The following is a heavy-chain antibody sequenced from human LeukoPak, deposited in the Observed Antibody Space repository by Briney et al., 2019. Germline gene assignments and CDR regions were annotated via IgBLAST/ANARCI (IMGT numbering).Heavy chain of an antibody. D-gene: IGHD2-2*03. J-gene: IGHJ4*02. Sequence: PGGSLRLSCAASGFTFSSYSMNWVRQAPGKGLEWVSYISSSSSTIYYADSVKGRFTISRDNAKNSLYLQMNSLRAEDTAVYYCARGLDIVVVPAAYAQWGYWGQGTLVTVSS. CDR2: ISSSSSTI. CDR1: GFTFSSYS. CDR3: ARGLDIVVVPAAYAQWGY. V-gene: IGHV3-48*01.